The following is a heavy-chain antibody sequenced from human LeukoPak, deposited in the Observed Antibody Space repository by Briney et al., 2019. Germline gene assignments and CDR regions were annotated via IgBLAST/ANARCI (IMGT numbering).Heavy chain of an antibody. CDR2: ISAYNGNT. J-gene: IGHJ4*02. CDR3: ASGATYCSSTSCSLRDYFDY. V-gene: IGHV1-18*01. D-gene: IGHD2-2*01. Sequence: ASVKVSCKASGYTFTSYGISWVRQAPGQGLEWMVWISAYNGNTNYAQKLQGRVTMTTDTSTSTAYMELRSLRSDDTAVYYCASGATYCSSTSCSLRDYFDYWGQGTLVTVSS. CDR1: GYTFTSYG.